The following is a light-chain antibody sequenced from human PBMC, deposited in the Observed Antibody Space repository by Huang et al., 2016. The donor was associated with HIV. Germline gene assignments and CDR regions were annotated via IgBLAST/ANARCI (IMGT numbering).Light chain of an antibody. V-gene: IGKV4-1*01. J-gene: IGKJ1*01. CDR2: WAS. CDR1: QSVLYSSNNKNY. Sequence: DIVMSQSPDSLAVSLGERATINCKSSQSVLYSSNNKNYLAWYQQKPGQPTKLLLYWASTREAGVPDRFSVSGSGTDFTLTISSLQAEDVAVYYCQHYYSTPRTFGQGTKVEIK. CDR3: QHYYSTPRT.